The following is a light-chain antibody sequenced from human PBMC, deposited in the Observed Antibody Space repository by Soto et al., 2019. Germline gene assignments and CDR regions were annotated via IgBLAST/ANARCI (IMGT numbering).Light chain of an antibody. CDR1: QSVSSSY. CDR3: QQYGSSPRT. J-gene: IGKJ3*01. CDR2: GAS. Sequence: EIVLTQSPGTLSLSPGERATLSCRASQSVSSSYLAWYQQKPGQAPRLLIYGASSRATGIPDRFSGSGSGTDFTLIISRLEPEDFAVYYCQQYGSSPRTFCPGTKVDIK. V-gene: IGKV3-20*01.